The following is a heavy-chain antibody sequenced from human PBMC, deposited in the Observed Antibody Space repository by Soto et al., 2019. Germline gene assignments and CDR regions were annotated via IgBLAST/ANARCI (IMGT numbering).Heavy chain of an antibody. J-gene: IGHJ4*02. D-gene: IGHD3-10*01. CDR3: ARDQGYNSPFDH. Sequence: ASVKVSCKASGFTLTSHYMHWVRQAPGQGLEWMGMINPSGGGTSYAQKLQDRVTMTRDTSTSPVYMELRSMRSEDTAVYYCARDQGYNSPFDHWGQETLVTVSS. V-gene: IGHV1-46*04. CDR2: INPSGGGT. CDR1: GFTLTSHY.